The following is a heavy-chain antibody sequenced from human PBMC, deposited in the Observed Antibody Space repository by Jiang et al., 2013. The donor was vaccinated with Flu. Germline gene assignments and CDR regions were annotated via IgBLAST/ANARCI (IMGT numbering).Heavy chain of an antibody. D-gene: IGHD3-22*01. CDR2: IIPIFGTA. Sequence: TFSSYAISWVRQAPGQGLEWMGGIIPIFGTANYAQKFQGRVTITADESTSTAYMELSSLRSEDTAVYYCATPIRYYYDSSGYYYVGKFDYWGQGTLVTVSS. V-gene: IGHV1-69*01. CDR1: TFSSYA. J-gene: IGHJ4*02. CDR3: ATPIRYYYDSSGYYYVGKFDY.